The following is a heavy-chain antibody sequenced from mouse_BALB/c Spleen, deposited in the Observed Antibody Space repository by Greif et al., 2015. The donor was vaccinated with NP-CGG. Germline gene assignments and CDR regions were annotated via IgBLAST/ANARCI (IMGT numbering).Heavy chain of an antibody. V-gene: IGHV5-12-1*01. CDR2: ISSGGGST. CDR1: GFAFSSYD. J-gene: IGHJ2*01. D-gene: IGHD1-1*01. CDR3: AGHYYGSSYSY. Sequence: EVNVVESGGGLVKPGGSLKLSCAASGFAFSSYDMSWVRQTPEKRLEWVAYISSGGGSTYYPDTVKGRFTISRDNAKNTLYLQMSSLKSEDTAMYYCAGHYYGSSYSYWGQGTTLTVSS.